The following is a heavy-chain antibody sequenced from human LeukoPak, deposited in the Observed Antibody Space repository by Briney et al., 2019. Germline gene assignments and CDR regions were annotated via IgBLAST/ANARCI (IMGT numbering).Heavy chain of an antibody. D-gene: IGHD6-13*01. CDR3: ARGQHSSSWYG. CDR2: IYYSGST. CDR1: GGSISSYY. Sequence: PSETLSLTCTVSGGSISSYYWSWIRQPPGKGLEWIGYIYYSGSTNYNPSLKSRVTISVDTSKNQFSLKLSSVTAADTAVYYCARGQHSSSWYGWGQGTLVTVSS. J-gene: IGHJ4*02. V-gene: IGHV4-59*08.